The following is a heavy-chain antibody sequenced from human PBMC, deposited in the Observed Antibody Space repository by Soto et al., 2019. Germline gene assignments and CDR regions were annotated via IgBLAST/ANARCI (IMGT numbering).Heavy chain of an antibody. CDR1: GGTFSSYA. CDR3: AGEHSSGWYFDY. D-gene: IGHD6-19*01. J-gene: IGHJ4*02. V-gene: IGHV1-69*13. Sequence: GASVKVSCKASGGTFSSYAISWVRQAPGQGLEWMGGIIPIFGTANYAQKFQGRVTITADESTSTAYMELSSLRSEDTAVYYCAGEHSSGWYFDYWGQGTLVTVSS. CDR2: IIPIFGTA.